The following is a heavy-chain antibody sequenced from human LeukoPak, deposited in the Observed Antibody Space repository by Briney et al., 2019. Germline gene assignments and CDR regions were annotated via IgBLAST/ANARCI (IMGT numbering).Heavy chain of an antibody. Sequence: PGGSLRLSCAASGFTFSSYSMNWVRQAPGKGLEWVSSISSSSSYIYYADSVKGRFTISRDNAKNSLYLQMNSLSAEDTAVYYCARDPTYYYDSSGYQMGGYWGQGTLVTVSS. D-gene: IGHD3-22*01. V-gene: IGHV3-21*01. CDR3: ARDPTYYYDSSGYQMGGY. CDR2: ISSSSSYI. CDR1: GFTFSSYS. J-gene: IGHJ4*02.